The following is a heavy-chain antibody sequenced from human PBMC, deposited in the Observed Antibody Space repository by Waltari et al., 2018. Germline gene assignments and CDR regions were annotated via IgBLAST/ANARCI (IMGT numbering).Heavy chain of an antibody. CDR1: GHSLTSGW. J-gene: IGHJ6*03. CDR2: IYPGDSDT. CDR3: ARMVRTDYIWGSYRFDYYYYYMDV. Sequence: VPPVQSRAAVKQHGASTNITCNGAGHSLTSGWTQCGPKLPGPRLDVLQIIYPGDSDTRYSPSFQGQVTISADKSISTAYLQWSSLKASDTAMYYCARMVRTDYIWGSYRFDYYYYYMDVWGKGTTVTVSS. D-gene: IGHD3-16*02. V-gene: IGHV5-51*01.